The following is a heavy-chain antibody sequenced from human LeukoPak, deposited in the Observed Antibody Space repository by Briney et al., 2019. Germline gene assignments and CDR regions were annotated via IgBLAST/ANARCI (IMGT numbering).Heavy chain of an antibody. D-gene: IGHD2-21*01. Sequence: ASVTVSCTPSGYTFANSGVCWVRQAPALGLEWMGWTNHSSGKTEYDQKFWGRVTLTTDTSTRTAFLELRSLRSDDTAVYYSAKEVAYHFDHWGQGTLVSVSS. J-gene: IGHJ4*02. V-gene: IGHV1-18*01. CDR2: TNHSSGKT. CDR3: AKEVAYHFDH. CDR1: GYTFANSG.